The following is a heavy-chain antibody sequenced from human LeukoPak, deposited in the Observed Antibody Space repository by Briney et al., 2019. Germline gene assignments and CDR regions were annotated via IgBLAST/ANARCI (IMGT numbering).Heavy chain of an antibody. CDR3: AKDIRRGYNYGYDQFAY. CDR1: GFTFSSYW. V-gene: IGHV3-30*02. Sequence: GGSLRLSCAASGFTFSSYWMSWVRQAPGKGLEWVAFIRYDGSNDSYADSVKGRFSISRDNSKNTLYLEMNSLRAEDTAVYYCAKDIRRGYNYGYDQFAYWGQGTLVTVSS. J-gene: IGHJ4*02. CDR2: IRYDGSND. D-gene: IGHD5-18*01.